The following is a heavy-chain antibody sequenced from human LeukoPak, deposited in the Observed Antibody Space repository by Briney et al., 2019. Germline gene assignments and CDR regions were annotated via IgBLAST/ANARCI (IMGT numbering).Heavy chain of an antibody. D-gene: IGHD5-18*01. CDR1: GFTFSSYS. Sequence: PGGSLRLSCAASGFTFSSYSMNWVRQAPGQGLEWVSSISSSSSYIYYADSVKGRFTISRDNAKSSLYLQMNSLRAEDTAVYYCARVLDEDTANDAFDIWGQGTMVTVSS. CDR2: ISSSSSYI. V-gene: IGHV3-21*01. J-gene: IGHJ3*02. CDR3: ARVLDEDTANDAFDI.